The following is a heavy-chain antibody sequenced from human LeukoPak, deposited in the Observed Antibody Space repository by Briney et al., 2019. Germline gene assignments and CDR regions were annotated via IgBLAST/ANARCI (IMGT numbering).Heavy chain of an antibody. D-gene: IGHD4-23*01. CDR2: IYSGGTT. CDR1: GFTVSGNH. J-gene: IGHJ3*02. CDR3: ARDADYGGSPDAFGI. Sequence: GGSLRLSCAASGFTVSGNHMSWVRQAPGKGLNWVSIIYSGGTTYYADSVKGRFTISRDNSKNTLYLQMNSLRAEDTAVYYCARDADYGGSPDAFGIWGRGTIVPVSS. V-gene: IGHV3-53*01.